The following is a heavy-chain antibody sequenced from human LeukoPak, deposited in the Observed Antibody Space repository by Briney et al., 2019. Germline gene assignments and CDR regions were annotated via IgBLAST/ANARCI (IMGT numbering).Heavy chain of an antibody. Sequence: SGGSLRLSCAASGFSFSIWPMNWVRQAPGKGPEWVASISGNSDLTYYADSVKGRFTVSRDNSRNTLYLQMNRLTVEDTAVYYCGEAFSASNNAYSLWGQGTVVIVSS. V-gene: IGHV3-23*01. CDR3: GEAFSASNNAYSL. CDR2: ISGNSDLT. J-gene: IGHJ4*02. D-gene: IGHD2-21*01. CDR1: GFSFSIWP.